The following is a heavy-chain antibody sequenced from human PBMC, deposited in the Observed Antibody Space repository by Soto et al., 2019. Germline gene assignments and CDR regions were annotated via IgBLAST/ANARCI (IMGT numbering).Heavy chain of an antibody. J-gene: IGHJ4*02. CDR1: GGTFSSYA. CDR3: ARLWARIVATIGECYFDY. Sequence: QVQLVQSGAEVKKPGSSVKVSCKASGGTFSSYAISWVRQPPGQGLEWMGGIIPIFCTANYAQKFQGRVTISADESTSTAYMELSSLRSEATAVYYCARLWARIVATIGECYFDYWGQGTLVTVSS. CDR2: IIPIFCTA. V-gene: IGHV1-69*01. D-gene: IGHD5-12*01.